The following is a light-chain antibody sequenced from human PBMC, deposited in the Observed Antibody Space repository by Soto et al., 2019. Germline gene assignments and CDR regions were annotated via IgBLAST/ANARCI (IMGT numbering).Light chain of an antibody. J-gene: IGKJ4*01. CDR1: QGIGSY. Sequence: IQLTQSPSSLSASVGDRVTITCRASQGIGSYLAWYQQKPGEAPKLLIFAASTLQSGVPSRFSGSGSGTDFTLTISSLQPEDFATYYCQQLSTYPSTFGGGTKVDIK. CDR3: QQLSTYPST. CDR2: AAS. V-gene: IGKV1-9*01.